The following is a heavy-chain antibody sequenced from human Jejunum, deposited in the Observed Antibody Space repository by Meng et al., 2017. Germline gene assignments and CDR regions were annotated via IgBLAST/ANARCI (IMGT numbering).Heavy chain of an antibody. CDR1: GGSISTAGYY. V-gene: IGHV4-39*07. J-gene: IGHJ5*02. Sequence: QLQLQETGAGLVKPSETLSLTCAVSGGSISTAGYYWGWIRQSPGKGLEWIGSIFYSGTTYYNPSLKSRVTISIDTSKNQFSLKMNSVTAADTAVYYCARDTAGFGPWGQGTLVTVSS. CDR3: ARDTAGFGP. D-gene: IGHD6-13*01. CDR2: IFYSGTT.